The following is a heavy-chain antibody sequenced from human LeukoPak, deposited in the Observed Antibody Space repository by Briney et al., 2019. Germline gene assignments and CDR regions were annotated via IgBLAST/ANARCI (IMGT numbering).Heavy chain of an antibody. CDR1: GCSISTYY. CDR3: ARGGGYASPIGY. V-gene: IGHV4-59*01. D-gene: IGHD5-12*01. Sequence: SETLSLTCTLSGCSISTYYWSWIRQPPGKGLEWIGYIYHSGSTNYNPSLKSGVTISVDTSKNQFSLKLSSVTAADTAVYYCARGGGYASPIGYWGQGALVTVSS. CDR2: IYHSGST. J-gene: IGHJ4*02.